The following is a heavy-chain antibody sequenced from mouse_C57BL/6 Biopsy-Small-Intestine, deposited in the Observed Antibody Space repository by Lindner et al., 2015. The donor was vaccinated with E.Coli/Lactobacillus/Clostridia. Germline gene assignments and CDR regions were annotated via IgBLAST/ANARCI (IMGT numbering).Heavy chain of an antibody. CDR2: IYPGDGDT. V-gene: IGHV1-82*01. J-gene: IGHJ4*01. Sequence: VQLQESGAELMKPGASVKISCKASGYAFSSSWMNWVKQRPGKGLEWIGRIYPGDGDTNYNGKFKGKATLTADKSSSTAYMQLSSLTSEDSAVYFCARWLPSWGQGTSVTVSS. D-gene: IGHD2-3*01. CDR3: ARWLPS. CDR1: GYAFSSSW.